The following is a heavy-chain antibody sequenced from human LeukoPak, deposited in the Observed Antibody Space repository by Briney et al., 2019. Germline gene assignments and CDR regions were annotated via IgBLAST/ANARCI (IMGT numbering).Heavy chain of an antibody. D-gene: IGHD2-15*01. CDR3: ARDVWCSGGSCYSRRAFDY. CDR2: IDHSGST. J-gene: IGHJ4*02. CDR1: GGSFSGYY. V-gene: IGHV4-34*01. Sequence: SETLSLTCAVYGGSFSGYYWSWIRQPPGKGLEWIGEIDHSGSTNYNPSLKSRVTISVDTSKNQFSLKLSSVTAAGTAVYYCARDVWCSGGSCYSRRAFDYWGQGTLVTVSS.